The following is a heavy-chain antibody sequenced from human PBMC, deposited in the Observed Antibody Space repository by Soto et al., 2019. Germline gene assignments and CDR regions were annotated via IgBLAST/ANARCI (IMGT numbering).Heavy chain of an antibody. J-gene: IGHJ6*02. CDR2: IYYSGST. CDR1: GGSISSSSYY. Sequence: KPSETLSLTCTVSGGSISSSSYYWGWIRQPPGKGLEWIGSIYYSGSTYYNPSLKSRVTISVDTSKNQFSLKLSSVTAADTAVYYCARHEWSSGWSYYYYGMDVWGQGTTVTVSS. V-gene: IGHV4-39*01. D-gene: IGHD6-19*01. CDR3: ARHEWSSGWSYYYYGMDV.